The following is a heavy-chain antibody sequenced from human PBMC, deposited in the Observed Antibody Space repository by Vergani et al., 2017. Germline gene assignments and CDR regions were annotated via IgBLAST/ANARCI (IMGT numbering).Heavy chain of an antibody. CDR2: IYYSGST. V-gene: IGHV4-30-4*08. D-gene: IGHD2-15*01. CDR3: ARFESSRYSSYYFDY. CDR1: GGSISSGDYY. J-gene: IGHJ4*02. Sequence: QVQLQESGPGLVKPSQTLSLTCTVSGGSISSGDYYWSWIRQPPGKGLEWIGYIYYSGSTYYNPSLKSRFTISVDTCKNQFSLKLSSVTAADTAVYYCARFESSRYSSYYFDYWGQGTLVTVSS.